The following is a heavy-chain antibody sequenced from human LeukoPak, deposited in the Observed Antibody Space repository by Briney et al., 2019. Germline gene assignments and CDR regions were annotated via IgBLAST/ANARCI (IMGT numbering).Heavy chain of an antibody. D-gene: IGHD3-10*02. CDR2: ISNSDSTI. CDR3: AELGITMIGGV. CDR1: GFTFRSYE. Sequence: GGSLRLSCAASGFTFRSYEMNWVRQAPGKGLEWVSYISNSDSTIKYADSVKGRFTISRDNAQNSLYLQMNSLRAEDTAVYYCAELGITMIGGVWGKGTTVTISS. V-gene: IGHV3-48*03. J-gene: IGHJ6*04.